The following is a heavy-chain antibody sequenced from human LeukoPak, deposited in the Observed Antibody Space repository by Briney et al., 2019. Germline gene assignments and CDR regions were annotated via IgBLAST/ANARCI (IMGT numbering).Heavy chain of an antibody. V-gene: IGHV4-39*07. CDR3: ARDPGYGSGSYAH. CDR1: GGSISSSSYY. J-gene: IGHJ4*02. D-gene: IGHD3-10*01. Sequence: SETLSLTCTVSGGSISSSSYYWGWIRQPPGKGLEWIGSIYYSGSTYYNPSLKSRVTISVDTSKNQFSLKLSSVTAADTAVYYCARDPGYGSGSYAHWGQGTLVTVSS. CDR2: IYYSGST.